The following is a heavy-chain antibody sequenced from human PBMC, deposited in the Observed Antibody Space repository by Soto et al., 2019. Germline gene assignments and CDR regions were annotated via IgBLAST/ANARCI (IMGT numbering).Heavy chain of an antibody. D-gene: IGHD6-13*01. J-gene: IGHJ5*02. CDR3: ARHGVILSAAVTNWFDP. CDR1: GGSISSSSYY. V-gene: IGHV4-39*01. CDR2: IYYSGST. Sequence: SETLSLTCTVSGGSISSSSYYWGWIRQPPGKGLEWIGSIYYSGSTYYNPSLKSRVTISVDTSKNQFSLKLSSVTAADTAVYYCARHGVILSAAVTNWFDPWGQGTLVTVSS.